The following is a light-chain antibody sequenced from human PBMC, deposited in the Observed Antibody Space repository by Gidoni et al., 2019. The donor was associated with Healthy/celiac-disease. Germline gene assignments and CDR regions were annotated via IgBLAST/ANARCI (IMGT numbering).Light chain of an antibody. CDR1: QDISNY. V-gene: IGKV1-33*01. CDR2: DAS. Sequence: DIKRTQSPSSLSASVGDRVTITCQASQDISNYLNWYQQKPGKAPKLLIYDASSLEKGVPSRFSGSGSGTDFTFTISSLQPEDFATYYCQQYDSTSFTFGQXTRLEIK. J-gene: IGKJ5*01. CDR3: QQYDSTSFT.